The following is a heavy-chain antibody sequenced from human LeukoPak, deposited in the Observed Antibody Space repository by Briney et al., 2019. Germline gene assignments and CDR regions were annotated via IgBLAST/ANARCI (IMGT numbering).Heavy chain of an antibody. CDR2: ISSSGSTI. J-gene: IGHJ4*02. D-gene: IGHD3-22*01. V-gene: IGHV3-48*01. Sequence: PGGSLRLSCAASGFAFSSYSNNWVSQAPAKGLEWLSYISSSGSTIYYADSVKGRFPISRDNANNSLYLQMNSLRAEDTALYYCARDSYYDSSAYYGFDYWGLGTLVTVSS. CDR1: GFAFSSYS. CDR3: ARDSYYDSSAYYGFDY.